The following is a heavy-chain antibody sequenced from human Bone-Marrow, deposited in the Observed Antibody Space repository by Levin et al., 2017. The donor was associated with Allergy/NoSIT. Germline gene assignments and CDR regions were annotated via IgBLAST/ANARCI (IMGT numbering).Heavy chain of an antibody. CDR2: IYSAGSI. CDR3: AGHTEGDC. Sequence: LSLTCAASAFTVSNNYMSWVRQAPGKGLEWVALIYSAGSIRYADSVKGRFTVSRDNSKNTLFLQMSSLRVEDTAVYYCAGHTEGDCWGQGALVTVSS. V-gene: IGHV3-66*04. J-gene: IGHJ4*02. CDR1: AFTVSNNY. D-gene: IGHD4-11*01.